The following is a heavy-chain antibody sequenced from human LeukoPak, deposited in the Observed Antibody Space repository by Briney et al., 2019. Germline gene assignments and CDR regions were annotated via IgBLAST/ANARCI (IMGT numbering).Heavy chain of an antibody. Sequence: ASVKVSCKASGYTFTSYGISCGRQAPGQGLEWIGWISAYNGNTNYAQKLQGRVTMTTDTSTSTAYMELRSLRSDDTAVYYCARGYDSSGYYYYYMDVWGKGTTVTVSS. D-gene: IGHD3-22*01. CDR3: ARGYDSSGYYYYYMDV. V-gene: IGHV1-18*01. J-gene: IGHJ6*03. CDR2: ISAYNGNT. CDR1: GYTFTSYG.